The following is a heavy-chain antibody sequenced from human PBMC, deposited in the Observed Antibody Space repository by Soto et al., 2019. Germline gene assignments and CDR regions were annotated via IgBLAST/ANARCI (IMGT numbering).Heavy chain of an antibody. CDR2: ISGSGGST. J-gene: IGHJ6*02. V-gene: IGHV3-23*01. CDR1: GFTFSSYA. D-gene: IGHD1-1*01. CDR3: AKDRAWNDVLEYYYYGMDV. Sequence: EVQLLESGGGLVQPGGSLRLSCAASGFTFSSYAMSWVRQAPGKGLEWVSAISGSGGSTYYADSVKGRFTISRDNSKNTLYLQMNSLRAEDTAVYYCAKDRAWNDVLEYYYYGMDVWGQGTTVTVSS.